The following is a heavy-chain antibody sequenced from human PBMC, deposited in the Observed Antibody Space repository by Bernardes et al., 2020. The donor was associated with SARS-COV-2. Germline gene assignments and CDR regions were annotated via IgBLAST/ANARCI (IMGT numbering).Heavy chain of an antibody. Sequence: GGSLRLSCAASGFTLSIYYMYWVRQVPGKGLVWVSRINSDGSNTNYADSVKGRFTIPRDNGKNTLYLQMNSLRAEDTSMYFWARGAYGDILDYWGQGTLVSVSS. CDR3: ARGAYGDILDY. CDR1: GFTLSIYY. D-gene: IGHD4-17*01. CDR2: INSDGSNT. J-gene: IGHJ4*02. V-gene: IGHV3-74*01.